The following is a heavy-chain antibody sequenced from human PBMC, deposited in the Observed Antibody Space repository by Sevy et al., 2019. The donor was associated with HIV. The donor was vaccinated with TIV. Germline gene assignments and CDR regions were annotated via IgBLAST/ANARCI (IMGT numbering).Heavy chain of an antibody. CDR3: TTHRSYYDSSGYYYPFDY. Sequence: GGSLRLSCAASGFTFSNAWMSWVRLAPGKGLQWVGRVKSKTDGGTTDYAAPVKGRFTISRDDSKNTLYLQMNSLKTEDTAVYYCTTHRSYYDSSGYYYPFDYWGQGTLVTVSS. J-gene: IGHJ4*02. V-gene: IGHV3-15*01. D-gene: IGHD3-22*01. CDR2: VKSKTDGGTT. CDR1: GFTFSNAW.